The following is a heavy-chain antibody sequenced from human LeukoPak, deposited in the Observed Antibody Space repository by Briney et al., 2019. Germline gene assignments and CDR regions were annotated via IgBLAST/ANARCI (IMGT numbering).Heavy chain of an antibody. CDR1: GFTFSSYA. CDR3: AKDHYGDYYFDY. J-gene: IGHJ4*02. Sequence: GGSLRLSCAASGFTFSSYAMSWVRQAPGKGLEWVSAIGGSGGSTYYADFVKGRFTISRDNSKNTLYLQMNSLRAEDTAVYYCAKDHYGDYYFDYWGQGTLVTVSS. CDR2: IGGSGGST. V-gene: IGHV3-23*01. D-gene: IGHD4-17*01.